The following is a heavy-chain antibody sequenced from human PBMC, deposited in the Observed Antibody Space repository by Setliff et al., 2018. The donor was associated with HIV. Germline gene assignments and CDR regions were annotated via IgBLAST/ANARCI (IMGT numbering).Heavy chain of an antibody. Sequence: GESLKISCAASGFSFRSYAVSWVRQAPGKGLEWVSVISGSGDITYYRESVKGRFTVSRDNSNNTVYLQMNSLRVEDTAVYYCATDCAVVGGTGSLDSWGQGTLVTVSS. CDR3: ATDCAVVGGTGSLDS. CDR2: ISGSGDIT. CDR1: GFSFRSYA. V-gene: IGHV3-23*01. J-gene: IGHJ4*02. D-gene: IGHD1-26*01.